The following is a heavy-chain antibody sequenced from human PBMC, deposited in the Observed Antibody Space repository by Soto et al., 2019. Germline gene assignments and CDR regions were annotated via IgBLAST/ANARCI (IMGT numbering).Heavy chain of an antibody. CDR3: ARESGSYQLLLCGFDY. Sequence: SVKVSCKASGGTFSSYAISWVRQAPGQGLEWMGGIIPIFGTANCAQKFQGRVTITADKSTSTAYMEPSSLRSEDTAVYYCARESGSYQLLLCGFDYWGQGTLVTVSS. CDR2: IIPIFGTA. J-gene: IGHJ4*02. CDR1: GGTFSSYA. V-gene: IGHV1-69*06. D-gene: IGHD1-26*01.